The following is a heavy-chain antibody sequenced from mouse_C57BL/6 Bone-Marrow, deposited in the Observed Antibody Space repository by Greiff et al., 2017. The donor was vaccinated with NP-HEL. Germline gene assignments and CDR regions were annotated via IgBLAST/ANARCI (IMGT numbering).Heavy chain of an antibody. J-gene: IGHJ2*01. CDR1: GFTFSSYA. D-gene: IGHD4-1*01. Sequence: EVQGVESGGGLVKPGGSLKLSCAASGFTFSSYAMSWVRQTPEKRLEWVATISDGGSYTYYPDNVKGRFTISRDNAKNNLYLQMSHLKSEDTAMYYCARALTGTYFDYWGQGTTLTVSS. V-gene: IGHV5-4*01. CDR2: ISDGGSYT. CDR3: ARALTGTYFDY.